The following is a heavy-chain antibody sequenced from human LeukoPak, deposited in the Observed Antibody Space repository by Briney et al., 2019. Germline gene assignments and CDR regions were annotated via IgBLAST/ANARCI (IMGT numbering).Heavy chain of an antibody. CDR3: ASLFCSGGSCYSGVGAFDI. V-gene: IGHV1-2*02. D-gene: IGHD2-15*01. CDR2: INPNSGGT. J-gene: IGHJ3*02. Sequence: ASVKVSCKASGYTFTGYYMHWVRQAPGRGLEWMGWINPNSGGTNYAQKFQGRVTVTRDTSISTAYMELSRLRSDDTAVYYCASLFCSGGSCYSGVGAFDIWGQGTMVTVSS. CDR1: GYTFTGYY.